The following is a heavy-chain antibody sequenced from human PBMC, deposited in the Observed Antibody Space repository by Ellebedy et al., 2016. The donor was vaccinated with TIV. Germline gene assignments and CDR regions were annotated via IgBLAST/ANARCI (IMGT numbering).Heavy chain of an antibody. D-gene: IGHD5/OR15-5a*01. CDR1: GYTFTDYY. V-gene: IGHV1-2*02. CDR3: TRDLTNIVSGDY. Sequence: AASVKVSCKTSGYTFTDYYIHWVRQAPGQGLEWMAWINPNSGGTNHAQKFQGRVTVTRDTSTSTAFLELSRLRSDDTAVYYCTRDLTNIVSGDYWGQGTLVTVSS. CDR2: INPNSGGT. J-gene: IGHJ4*02.